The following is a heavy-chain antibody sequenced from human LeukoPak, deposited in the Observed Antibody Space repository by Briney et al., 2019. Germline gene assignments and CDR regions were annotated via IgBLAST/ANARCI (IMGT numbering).Heavy chain of an antibody. CDR2: IKEDASDK. Sequence: GGSLRLSCAASGYPFTSYSMNWVRQAPGKGLEWVANIKEDASDKYYVDSLKGRFTISRDNAANSLYLQMNSLRPEDSAVYYCARGGPTGALDSWGQGTLVTVSS. CDR3: ARGGPTGALDS. D-gene: IGHD7-27*01. CDR1: GYPFTSYS. V-gene: IGHV3-7*01. J-gene: IGHJ4*02.